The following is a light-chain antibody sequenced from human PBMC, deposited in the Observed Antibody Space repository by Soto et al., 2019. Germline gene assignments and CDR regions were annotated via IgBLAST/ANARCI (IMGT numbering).Light chain of an antibody. Sequence: QSVLTQPASVSGSPGQSITISCTGTSSDIGGYNYVSWYQQHPGKAPKLMIYEVRNRPSGVSNRFSGSKSGNTASLTISGFQAEDEADYYCSSYTSSSTLYVFGTGTKVTVL. J-gene: IGLJ1*01. CDR2: EVR. CDR3: SSYTSSSTLYV. CDR1: SSDIGGYNY. V-gene: IGLV2-14*01.